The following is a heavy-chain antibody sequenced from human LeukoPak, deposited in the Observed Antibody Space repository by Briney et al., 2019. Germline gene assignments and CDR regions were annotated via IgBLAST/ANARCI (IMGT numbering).Heavy chain of an antibody. V-gene: IGHV3-33*01. J-gene: IGHJ4*02. CDR1: GFTFSSYG. CDR3: ARDPSIAAAGFLDY. D-gene: IGHD6-13*01. CDR2: IWYDGSNK. Sequence: PGRSLRLSCAASGFTFSSYGMHWVRQAPGKGLEWVAVIWYDGSNKYYADSVKGRFTISRDNSKNTLYLQMNSLRAEDTAVYYCARDPSIAAAGFLDYWGQGTLVTVSS.